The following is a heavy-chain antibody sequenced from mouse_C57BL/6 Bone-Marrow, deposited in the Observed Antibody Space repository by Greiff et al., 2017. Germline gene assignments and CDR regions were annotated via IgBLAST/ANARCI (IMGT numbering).Heavy chain of an antibody. D-gene: IGHD2-5*01. J-gene: IGHJ4*01. V-gene: IGHV1-59*01. CDR2: IDPSDSYT. Sequence: QVQLQQPGAELVRPGTSVKLSCKASGYTFTSYWMHWVKQRPGQGLEWIGVIDPSDSYTNYNQKFKGKATLTVDTSSSTACMQLSSLTSEDSAVYYCARYSNPYYYAMDDWGQGTSVTVSS. CDR1: GYTFTSYW. CDR3: ARYSNPYYYAMDD.